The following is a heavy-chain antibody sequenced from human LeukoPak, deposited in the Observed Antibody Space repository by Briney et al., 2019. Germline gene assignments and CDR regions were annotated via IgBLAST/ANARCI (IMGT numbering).Heavy chain of an antibody. CDR3: ARDKWAMMYYYGSGTYEDAFDI. Sequence: ASVKVSCKASGYTFTSYAMHWVRQAPGQRLEWMGWINAGNGNTNYAQKLQGRVTMTTDTSTSTAYMELRSLRSDDTAVYYCARDKWAMMYYYGSGTYEDAFDIWGQGTMVTVSS. D-gene: IGHD3-10*01. CDR1: GYTFTSYA. CDR2: INAGNGNT. V-gene: IGHV1-3*01. J-gene: IGHJ3*02.